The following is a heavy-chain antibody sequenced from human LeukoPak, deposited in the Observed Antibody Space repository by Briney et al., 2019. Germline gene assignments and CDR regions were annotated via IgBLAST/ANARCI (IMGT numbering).Heavy chain of an antibody. CDR2: LSWNSGSI. V-gene: IGHV3-9*01. CDR1: GFTFDDYA. D-gene: IGHD3-10*02. CDR3: AELGITMIGGV. J-gene: IGHJ6*04. Sequence: PGGSLRLSCAASGFTFDDYAMNWVRQAPGKGLEWVSGLSWNSGSIGYADSVKGRFTISRDNAKNSLYLQMNSLRAEDTAVYYCAELGITMIGGVWGKGTTVTISS.